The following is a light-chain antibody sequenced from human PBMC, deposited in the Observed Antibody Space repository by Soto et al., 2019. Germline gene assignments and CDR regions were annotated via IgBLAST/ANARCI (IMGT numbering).Light chain of an antibody. J-gene: IGLJ2*01. CDR1: SSDVGDSNF. V-gene: IGLV2-14*03. Sequence: QSVLTQPASVSGSPGQSIAISCTGTSSDVGDSNFVSWYQQHPGKAPKLMIYDVSHRPSGVSDRFSGSKSGNTASLTISGLQAEDEADYYCSSYTRSNTVIFGGGTKLTVL. CDR2: DVS. CDR3: SSYTRSNTVI.